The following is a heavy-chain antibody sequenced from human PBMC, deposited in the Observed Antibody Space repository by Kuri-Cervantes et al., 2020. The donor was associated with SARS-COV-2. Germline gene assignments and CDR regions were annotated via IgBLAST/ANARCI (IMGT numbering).Heavy chain of an antibody. J-gene: IGHJ4*02. Sequence: GGSLRLSGKGSGYSFTSYWIGWVRQMPGKGLEWMGIIYPGDSDTRYSPSFQGQVTISADKSISTAYLQWSSLKASDTAMYYCARYVAIYGYFDYWGQGTLVTVSS. V-gene: IGHV5-51*01. CDR3: ARYVAIYGYFDY. CDR1: GYSFTSYW. CDR2: IYPGDSDT. D-gene: IGHD5-18*01.